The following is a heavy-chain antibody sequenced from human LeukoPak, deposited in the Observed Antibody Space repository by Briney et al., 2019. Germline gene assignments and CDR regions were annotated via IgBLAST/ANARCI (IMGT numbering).Heavy chain of an antibody. V-gene: IGHV3-66*01. Sequence: GGSLRLSCAGSGFTVSSNYMSWVRQAPGKGLERVSVIYSGGSTYYADSVKGRSTISRDNPKNTLYLQMNSLSAEDTAVYYCARESGSGRYYFDYWGQGTLVTVSS. J-gene: IGHJ4*02. CDR2: IYSGGST. D-gene: IGHD3-10*01. CDR1: GFTVSSNY. CDR3: ARESGSGRYYFDY.